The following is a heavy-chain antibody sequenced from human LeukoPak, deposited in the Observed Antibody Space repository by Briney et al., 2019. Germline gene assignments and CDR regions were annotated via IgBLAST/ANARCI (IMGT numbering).Heavy chain of an antibody. CDR2: VRNKANYYAT. CDR1: GFIFSGSV. V-gene: IGHV3-73*01. D-gene: IGHD1-26*01. CDR3: TRGKWELQDAFDF. J-gene: IGHJ3*01. Sequence: GVSLRLSCTASGFIFSGSVIHWVRQASGNGLEWVGRVRNKANYYATAYVASVKGRFTISRDDSKNTAYLQMNSLKTEDTAVYYCTRGKWELQDAFDFWGQGTMVTVSS.